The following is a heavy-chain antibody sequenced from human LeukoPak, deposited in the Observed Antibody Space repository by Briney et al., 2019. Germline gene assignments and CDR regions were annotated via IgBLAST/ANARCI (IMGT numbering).Heavy chain of an antibody. V-gene: IGHV3-53*01. CDR2: IYSDGST. J-gene: IGHJ4*02. D-gene: IGHD2/OR15-2a*01. Sequence: GGSLRLSCAASGFSVTTDHMSWVRQAPRKGLEWVSVIYSDGSTYNADTVKGRFTISRDNSKNTVDLLMNNLRAEDTAVYYCARVWELSYDYWGQGTLVTVSS. CDR3: ARVWELSYDY. CDR1: GFSVTTDH.